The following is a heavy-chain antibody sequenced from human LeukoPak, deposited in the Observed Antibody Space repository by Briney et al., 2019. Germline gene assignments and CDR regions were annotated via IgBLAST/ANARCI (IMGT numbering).Heavy chain of an antibody. CDR1: GYIFTSNA. V-gene: IGHV7-4-1*02. D-gene: IGHD1-14*01. CDR3: VKASSEYNHYYYYMDV. CDR2: INTNTGNP. Sequence: GASVKVSCKASGYIFTSNAMSWVRQAPGRGPEWMGWINTNTGNPTYAQGFTGRFVFSLDTSVSTAYLQISSLKAEDTAVYYCVKASSEYNHYYYYMDVWGKGTTVTVSS. J-gene: IGHJ6*03.